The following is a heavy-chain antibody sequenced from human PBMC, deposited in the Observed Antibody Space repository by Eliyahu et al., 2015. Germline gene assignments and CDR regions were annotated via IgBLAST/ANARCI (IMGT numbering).Heavy chain of an antibody. V-gene: IGHV4-39*01. J-gene: IGHJ5*02. CDR1: SXSXATTKYY. Sequence: PLQESGPGLVKPSETLSLTCIVSSXSXATTKYYWGWVRQPPGKGLEWIGSISYSGTTYYKPSLKSRVTISVDTSKNQFSLNLMSVTAADTAVYYCARHVGTTTGWFDPWGQGTLVTVSS. CDR3: ARHVGTTTGWFDP. CDR2: ISYSGTT. D-gene: IGHD1-26*01.